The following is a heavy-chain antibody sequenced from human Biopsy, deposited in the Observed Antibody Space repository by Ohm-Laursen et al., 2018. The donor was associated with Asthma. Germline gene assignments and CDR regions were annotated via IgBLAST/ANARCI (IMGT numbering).Heavy chain of an antibody. J-gene: IGHJ5*02. CDR1: GGSVSSGSYY. CDR3: ARTTYGDDGFDP. Sequence: SDTLSLTCTVSGGSVSSGSYYWSWIRQPPGKGLAWVSYISYSGSTDYNPSLKSRLTISMDTSKNQFSLKLSSLTAADTAVYYCARTTYGDDGFDPWGQGTLVTVSS. CDR2: ISYSGST. D-gene: IGHD4-17*01. V-gene: IGHV4-61*01.